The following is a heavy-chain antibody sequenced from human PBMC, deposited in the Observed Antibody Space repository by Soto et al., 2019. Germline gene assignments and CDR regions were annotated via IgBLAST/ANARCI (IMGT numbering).Heavy chain of an antibody. J-gene: IGHJ4*02. CDR3: ASHSSSSTKEVGYFDY. CDR2: IIPIFGTA. V-gene: IGHV1-69*13. CDR1: GGTFSSYA. Sequence: SVKFSCKASGGTFSSYAISWVRQAPGQGLEWMGGIIPIFGTANYAQKFQGRVTITADESTSTAYMELSSLRSEDTAVYYCASHSSSSTKEVGYFDYWGQGTLVTVSS. D-gene: IGHD6-6*01.